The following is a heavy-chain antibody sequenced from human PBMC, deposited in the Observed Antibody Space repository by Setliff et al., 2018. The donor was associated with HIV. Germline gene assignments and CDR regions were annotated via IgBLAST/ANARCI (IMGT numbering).Heavy chain of an antibody. D-gene: IGHD6-19*01. J-gene: IGHJ6*03. Sequence: ASVKVSCKASRYTFSRYAMHWVRQAPGQRLEWMGWINAGNGNTKYSQKFQGRVSIARDTSASTAYMEPSSLRSEDTAVYYCARVQTMAVAGTQYYYMDVWGKGTTVTVS. CDR1: RYTFSRYA. CDR3: ARVQTMAVAGTQYYYMDV. CDR2: INAGNGNT. V-gene: IGHV1-3*01.